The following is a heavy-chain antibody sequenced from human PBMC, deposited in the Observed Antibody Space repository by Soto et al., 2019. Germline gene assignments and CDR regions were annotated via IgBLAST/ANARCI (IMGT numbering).Heavy chain of an antibody. D-gene: IGHD3-16*02. V-gene: IGHV1-69*11. CDR1: GGIFSSYA. CDR2: MIPILGTA. CDR3: ARAGEVGPRAISLYYFYCLDP. J-gene: IGHJ6*02. Sequence: AASVKVSCKASGGIFSSYAISWVRQAPGQGLEWMGWMIPILGTANYAQKFQGRVTMTADVSISTAYMELSSLRSEDTAVYYCARAGEVGPRAISLYYFYCLDPWGQGTPVTVSS.